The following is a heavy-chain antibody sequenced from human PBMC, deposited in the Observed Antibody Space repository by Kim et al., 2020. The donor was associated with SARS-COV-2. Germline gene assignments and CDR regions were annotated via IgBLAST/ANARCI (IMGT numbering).Heavy chain of an antibody. CDR3: ARDSGMVQGVILLPDAFDI. V-gene: IGHV5-51*01. CDR1: GYSFTSYW. J-gene: IGHJ3*02. CDR2: IYPGDSDT. D-gene: IGHD3-10*01. Sequence: GESLKISCKGSGYSFTSYWIGWVRQMPGKGLEWMGIIYPGDSDTRYSPSFQGQVTISADKSISTAYLQWSSLKASDTAMYYCARDSGMVQGVILLPDAFDIWGQGTMVTVSS.